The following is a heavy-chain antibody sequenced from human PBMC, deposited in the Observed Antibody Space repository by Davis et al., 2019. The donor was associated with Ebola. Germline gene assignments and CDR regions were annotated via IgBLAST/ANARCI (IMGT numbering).Heavy chain of an antibody. J-gene: IGHJ4*02. Sequence: ASVKVSCKASGYSLTDHYMHWVRQAPGQGPEWMGWINPNGGGTNYAQKFQGRVTMTSDTSISTAYMELSSLRSDDTAVYYCARDVVSNWYTSFGYWGQGTLVTVSS. CDR2: INPNGGGT. V-gene: IGHV1-2*02. CDR1: GYSLTDHY. CDR3: ARDVVSNWYTSFGY. D-gene: IGHD4-11*01.